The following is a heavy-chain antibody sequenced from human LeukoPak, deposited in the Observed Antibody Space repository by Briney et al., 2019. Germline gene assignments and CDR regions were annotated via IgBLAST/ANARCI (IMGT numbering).Heavy chain of an antibody. D-gene: IGHD2-2*01. CDR2: INSDGSST. CDR3: ARGDIVVVPAALYGMDV. Sequence: PGGSLRLSCAASGFTFSSYWMHWVRQAPGKGLVWVSRINSDGSSTSYADSVKGGFTISRDNAKNTLYLQMNSLRAEDTAVYYCARGDIVVVPAALYGMDVWGQGTTVTVPS. CDR1: GFTFSSYW. V-gene: IGHV3-74*01. J-gene: IGHJ6*02.